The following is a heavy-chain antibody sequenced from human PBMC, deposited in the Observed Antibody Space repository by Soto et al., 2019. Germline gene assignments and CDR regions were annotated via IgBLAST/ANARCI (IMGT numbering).Heavy chain of an antibody. J-gene: IGHJ4*02. CDR1: GFTFSNYS. V-gene: IGHV3-48*01. Sequence: PGGSLRLSCAASGFTFSNYSMNWVRQAPGKGLEWISYISSSSSTIYYADSVKGRFTISRDNAKNSLYLQMNSLRAEDTAVYYCARASPYDTLTGYYPDWGQGTLVTVSS. CDR2: ISSSSSTI. CDR3: ARASPYDTLTGYYPD. D-gene: IGHD3-9*01.